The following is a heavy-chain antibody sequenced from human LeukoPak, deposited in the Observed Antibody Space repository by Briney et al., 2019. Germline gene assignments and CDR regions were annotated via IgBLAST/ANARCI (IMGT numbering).Heavy chain of an antibody. CDR3: ARVSAKVVIDY. CDR2: IYTSGST. D-gene: IGHD3-22*01. Sequence: SQTLSLTCTVSGGSFSSGSYYWSWIRQPAGKGLEWIGRIYTSGSTNYNPSLKSRVTISVDTSKNQFSLKLSSVTAADTAVYYCARVSAKVVIDYWGQGTLVTVSS. CDR1: GGSFSSGSYY. V-gene: IGHV4-61*02. J-gene: IGHJ4*02.